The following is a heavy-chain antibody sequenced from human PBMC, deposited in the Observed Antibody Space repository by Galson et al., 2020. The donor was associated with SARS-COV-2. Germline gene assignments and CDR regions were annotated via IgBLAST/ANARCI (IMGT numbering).Heavy chain of an antibody. CDR2: IYYSGST. D-gene: IGHD3-3*01. CDR3: ARTNQPTSQSVPSWITIVGVVIPGPFDY. V-gene: IGHV4-39*01. J-gene: IGHJ4*02. CDR1: GGSISSSSYY. Sequence: SETLSLTCTVSGGSISSSSYYWGWIRQPPGKGLEWIGSIYYSGSTYYNPSLKSRVTISVDTSKNQFSLKLSSVTAADTAVYYCARTNQPTSQSVPSWITIVGVVIPGPFDYWGQGTLVTVSS.